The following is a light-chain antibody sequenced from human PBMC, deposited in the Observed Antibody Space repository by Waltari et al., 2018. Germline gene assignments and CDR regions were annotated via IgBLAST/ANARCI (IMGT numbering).Light chain of an antibody. CDR3: TSFSTISTSL. Sequence: SALTQPASVSGSPGQSITISCTGTSNDIGDYNYVSWYQHQSGKAPKLMIYDVTERPPGVSNRFSCSKSGNTASLTISGLQADDEADYYCTSFSTISTSLFGGGTKVTVL. J-gene: IGLJ3*02. CDR1: SNDIGDYNY. V-gene: IGLV2-14*03. CDR2: DVT.